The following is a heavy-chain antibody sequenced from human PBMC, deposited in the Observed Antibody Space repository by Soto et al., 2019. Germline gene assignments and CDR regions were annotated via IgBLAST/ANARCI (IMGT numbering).Heavy chain of an antibody. CDR2: IYYSGST. J-gene: IGHJ4*02. D-gene: IGHD6-19*01. CDR3: ARRAEMAGSRDY. Sequence: QLQLQESGPGLVKPSETLSLTCTVSGGSISSSSYYWGWIRQPPGKGLEWIGSIYYSGSTYYNPSLKSRVTISVDTSKNQFSLKLSSVTAADTAVYYCARRAEMAGSRDYWGQGTLVTVSS. CDR1: GGSISSSSYY. V-gene: IGHV4-39*01.